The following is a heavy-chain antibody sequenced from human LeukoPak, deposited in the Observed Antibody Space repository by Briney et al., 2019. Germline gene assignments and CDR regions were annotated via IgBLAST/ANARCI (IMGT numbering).Heavy chain of an antibody. CDR2: IFPGDSDT. CDR3: ARLVYYDSSGPVDY. D-gene: IGHD3-22*01. CDR1: GYKFTDYW. V-gene: IGHV5-51*01. Sequence: GESLKISCQGSGYKFTDYWIAWVRQMPGKGPEWMGIIFPGDSDTRYSPSFKGQVTISADKSINTAYLQWSSLKASDTAMYYCARLVYYDSSGPVDYWGQGTLVTVSS. J-gene: IGHJ4*02.